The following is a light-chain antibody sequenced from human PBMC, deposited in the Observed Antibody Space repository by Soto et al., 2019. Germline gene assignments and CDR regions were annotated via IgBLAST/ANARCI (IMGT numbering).Light chain of an antibody. J-gene: IGLJ1*01. CDR3: GSRDSSLSDYV. CDR2: EGS. CDR1: TSDIGTYNY. V-gene: IGLV2-14*01. Sequence: QSVLTQPASVSGSPGQSITISCTVTTSDIGTYNYVSWYQQHPGKAPKVIIYEGSNRPSGVSNRFSGSKSGNTASLTISGLPAEDEADYYCGSRDSSLSDYVLGNGTKVT.